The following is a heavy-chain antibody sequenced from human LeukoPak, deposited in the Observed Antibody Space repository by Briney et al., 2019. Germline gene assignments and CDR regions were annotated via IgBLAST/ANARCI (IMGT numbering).Heavy chain of an antibody. CDR2: INLNSGGT. CDR3: ARDSSSWYRYHYYYMDV. V-gene: IGHV1-2*02. CDR1: GYTFTGYY. J-gene: IGHJ6*03. D-gene: IGHD6-13*01. Sequence: ASVKVSCKASGYTFTGYYMHWVRQPPGQGLEWMGWINLNSGGTNYAQKFQGRVTMTRDTSISTAYMELSRLRSDDTAVYYCARDSSSWYRYHYYYMDVWGKGTTVTISS.